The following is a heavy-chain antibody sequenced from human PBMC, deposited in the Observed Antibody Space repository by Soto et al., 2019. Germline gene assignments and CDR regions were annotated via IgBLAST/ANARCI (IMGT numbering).Heavy chain of an antibody. CDR1: GFTVSSNY. J-gene: IGHJ4*02. Sequence: GGSLRLSCAASGFTVSSNYMNWVRQAPGKGLEWVSSISSSSSYIYYADSVKGRFTISRDNAKNSLYLQMNSLRAEDTAVYYCAKSPTMVRGLIFDYWGQGALVTVSS. D-gene: IGHD3-10*01. CDR3: AKSPTMVRGLIFDY. CDR2: ISSSSSYI. V-gene: IGHV3-21*04.